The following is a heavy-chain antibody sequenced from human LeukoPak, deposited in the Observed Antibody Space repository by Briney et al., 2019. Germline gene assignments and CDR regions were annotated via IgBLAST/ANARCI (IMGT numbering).Heavy chain of an antibody. D-gene: IGHD1-26*01. V-gene: IGHV4-59*12. Sequence: SETLSLTCTVSSGSISTYYWSWVRQPPGKGLEWIGYVYYSGSTNYNPSLKSRVTMSIDTSKNQFSLKLSSVTAADTAVYYCARDFGGSYDGYFDYWGQGTLVTVSS. CDR1: SGSISTYY. J-gene: IGHJ4*02. CDR2: VYYSGST. CDR3: ARDFGGSYDGYFDY.